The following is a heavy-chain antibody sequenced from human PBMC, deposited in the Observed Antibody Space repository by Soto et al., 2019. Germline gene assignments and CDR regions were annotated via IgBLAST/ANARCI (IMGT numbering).Heavy chain of an antibody. Sequence: GSLRLSCAASGCTFSSYAMSSVRQARGEGLVWVSAISGSGGSTYYADSVKGRFTISRDNSKNTLYLQMNSLSAADTAVYYCAKDGSSDFDYRGQGTLVTVSS. D-gene: IGHD6-6*01. CDR3: AKDGSSDFDY. J-gene: IGHJ4*02. CDR2: ISGSGGST. CDR1: GCTFSSYA. V-gene: IGHV3-23*01.